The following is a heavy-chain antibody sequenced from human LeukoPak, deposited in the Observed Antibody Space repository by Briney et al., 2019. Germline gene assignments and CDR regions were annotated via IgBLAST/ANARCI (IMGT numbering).Heavy chain of an antibody. Sequence: QPGGSLRLSCAASGFTFSTYNMHWVRQAPGKGLEWVALIYSDGSNRYYTDSVKGRFTISRDNSENTLYLQMNSLRDEDTAVYYCARPDYGDSGDYWGQGTLVTVSA. CDR2: IYSDGSNR. V-gene: IGHV3-33*08. CDR3: ARPDYGDSGDY. D-gene: IGHD4-17*01. J-gene: IGHJ4*02. CDR1: GFTFSTYN.